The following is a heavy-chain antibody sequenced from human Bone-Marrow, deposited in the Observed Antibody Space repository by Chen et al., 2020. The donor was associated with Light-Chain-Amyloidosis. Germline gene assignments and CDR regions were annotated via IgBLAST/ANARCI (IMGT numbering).Heavy chain of an antibody. V-gene: IGHV3-23*04. CDR1: GFTFSGYV. Sequence: EVHLVDSGGGSVQPGGSLRLSCVASGFTFSGYVMSWVRQAPGKGLEWVSSISGSGGDTYYADSVKCRFIISRDNSKSTLYLQMSSLRADDTAVYHCAKDVFWSRPGCILDAFESWGQGTMVTVSS. CDR3: AKDVFWSRPGCILDAFES. J-gene: IGHJ3*01. D-gene: IGHD3-3*01. CDR2: ISGSGGDT.